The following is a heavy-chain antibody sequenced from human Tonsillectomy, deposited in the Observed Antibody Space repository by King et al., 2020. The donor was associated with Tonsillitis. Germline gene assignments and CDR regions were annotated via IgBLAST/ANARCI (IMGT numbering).Heavy chain of an antibody. CDR2: ISYDGSNK. J-gene: IGHJ6*02. CDR1: GFTFSTYA. CDR3: ARDWEYYDSSSYRNNYYYYGIDV. Sequence: VQLVESGGGVVQPGRSLRLSCAASGFTFSTYAMHWVRQAPGKGLEWVAVISYDGSNKYYADSVKGRFTISRDNSKNTLYLQMNSLRAEDTAAYYCARDWEYYDSSSYRNNYYYYGIDVWGQGTSVTVSS. D-gene: IGHD3-22*01. V-gene: IGHV3-30*04.